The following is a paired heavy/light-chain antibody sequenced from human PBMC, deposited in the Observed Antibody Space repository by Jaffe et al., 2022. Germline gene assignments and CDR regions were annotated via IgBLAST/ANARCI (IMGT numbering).Heavy chain of an antibody. CDR1: GFTFRNYW. D-gene: IGHD3-9*01. Sequence: EVQLVESGGGLVQPGGSLRLSCTASGFTFRNYWMSWVRQAPGQRLEWVANINPDGTERRFVDSMKGRFSISRDNAEDSLYLQLNSLRADDTAVYYCARGGPYYDVVTGLYNSYFQHWGQGTQVTVSS. V-gene: IGHV3-7*03. J-gene: IGHJ1*01. CDR3: ARGGPYYDVVTGLYNSYFQH. CDR2: INPDGTER.
Light chain of an antibody. CDR3: QQFNDWPLT. CDR2: AAS. Sequence: ILMTQSPGTLSVSPGERVTLSCRASQSISNRLAWYQQKPGQPPRLLIYAASTRATGIPDRFSGSGSGTEFTLTISSLQSEDLAVYYCQQFNDWPLTLGGGTTVEI. CDR1: QSISNR. J-gene: IGKJ4*01. V-gene: IGKV3-15*01.